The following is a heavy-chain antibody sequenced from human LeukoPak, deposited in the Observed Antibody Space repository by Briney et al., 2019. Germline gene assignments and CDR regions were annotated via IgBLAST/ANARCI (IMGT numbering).Heavy chain of an antibody. J-gene: IGHJ4*02. CDR3: ARGLRGYTDY. D-gene: IGHD3-16*02. V-gene: IGHV4-34*01. CDR1: GGSFSGYY. CDR2: INHSGST. Sequence: SETLSLTCAVYGGSFSGYYWSWIRQPPGKGLEWIGEINHSGSTNYNPSLKSRVTISVDTSKDQFSLKLSSVTAADTAVYYCARGLRGYTDYWGQGTLVTVSS.